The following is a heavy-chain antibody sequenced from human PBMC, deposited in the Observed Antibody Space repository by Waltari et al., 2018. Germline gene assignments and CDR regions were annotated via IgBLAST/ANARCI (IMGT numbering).Heavy chain of an antibody. D-gene: IGHD1-1*01. CDR1: GFSFSNYA. J-gene: IGHJ4*02. Sequence: EVQLLESGGDLVQPGGSLRLSCAASGFSFSNYAMTWVRQSPGKGLEWVESINENDFKTHYADSVKGRFIISRDNSKNTLYLQMNSLRAEDTAVYYCAKQFLDENWGQGTLVTVSS. V-gene: IGHV3-23*01. CDR3: AKQFLDEN. CDR2: INENDFKT.